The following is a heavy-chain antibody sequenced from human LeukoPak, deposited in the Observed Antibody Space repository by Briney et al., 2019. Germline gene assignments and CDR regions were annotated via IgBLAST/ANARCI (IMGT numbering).Heavy chain of an antibody. V-gene: IGHV4-31*03. CDR3: AREGVSAATFDS. Sequence: PSETLSLTCTVSGGSISSGGYYWSWIRQHPGKGLEWIGYIYYSGSTYYNPSLKSRVTISVDTSKNQFSLKLSSVTAADTAVYYCAREGVSAATFDSWGQGTLVTVSS. D-gene: IGHD6-13*01. CDR2: IYYSGST. J-gene: IGHJ4*02. CDR1: GGSISSGGYY.